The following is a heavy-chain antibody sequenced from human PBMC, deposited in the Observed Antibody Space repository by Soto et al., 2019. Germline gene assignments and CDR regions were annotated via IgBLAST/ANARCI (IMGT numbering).Heavy chain of an antibody. Sequence: GGSLRLSCTASGFTIGDYAMSWFRQAPGKGLEWVGFIRSKAYGGTTEYAASVKGRFTISRDDSKSIAYLQMNSLKTEDTAVYYCTRDLGYSSSAGYYYGMDVWRQGTTVTVSS. J-gene: IGHJ6*02. CDR1: GFTIGDYA. D-gene: IGHD6-6*01. CDR2: IRSKAYGGTT. CDR3: TRDLGYSSSAGYYYGMDV. V-gene: IGHV3-49*03.